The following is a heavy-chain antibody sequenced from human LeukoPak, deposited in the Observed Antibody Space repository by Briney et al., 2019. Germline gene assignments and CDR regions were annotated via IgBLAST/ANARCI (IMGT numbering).Heavy chain of an antibody. CDR2: MHPNSGSI. V-gene: IGHV1-8*01. CDR3: TRAPRNDP. Sequence: ASVKVSCKTSGYTFTTYEINWVRQAAGQGLEWMGWMHPNSGSIDYAQKFQGKVTMTRDTSTNTAYMELSSLRSEDAAVYYCTRAPRNDPWGQGTLVIVSS. CDR1: GYTFTTYE. J-gene: IGHJ5*02. D-gene: IGHD1-14*01.